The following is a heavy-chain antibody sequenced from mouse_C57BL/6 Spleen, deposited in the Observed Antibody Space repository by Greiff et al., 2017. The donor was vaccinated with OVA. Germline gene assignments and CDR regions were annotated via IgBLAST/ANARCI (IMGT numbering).Heavy chain of an antibody. CDR2: IYPGDGDT. V-gene: IGHV1-82*01. CDR1: GYAFSSSW. J-gene: IGHJ4*01. D-gene: IGHD1-1*01. CDR3: ERARYLCDVDY. Sequence: QVQLQQSGPELVKPGASVKISCKASGYAFSSSWMNWVKQRPGKGLEWIGRIYPGDGDTNYNGKFKGKATLTADKSSSTAYMQLSSLTSEDSAVYLCERARYLCDVDYWGQGLRDTVSS.